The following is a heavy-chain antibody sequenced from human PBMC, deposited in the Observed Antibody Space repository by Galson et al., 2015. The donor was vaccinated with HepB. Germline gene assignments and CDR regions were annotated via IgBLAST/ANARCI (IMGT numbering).Heavy chain of an antibody. J-gene: IGHJ4*02. V-gene: IGHV1-24*01. CDR1: GYTLTELS. Sequence: SCKVSGYTLTELSMHWVRQAPGKGLEWMGGFDPEDGETIYAQKFQGRVTMTEDTSTDTAYMELSSLRSEDTAVYYCATVVSYYYDSSGYFALDYWGQGTLVTVSS. CDR2: FDPEDGET. CDR3: ATVVSYYYDSSGYFALDY. D-gene: IGHD3-22*01.